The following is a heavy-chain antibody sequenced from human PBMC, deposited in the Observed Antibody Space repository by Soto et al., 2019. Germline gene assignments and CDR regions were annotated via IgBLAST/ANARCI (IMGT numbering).Heavy chain of an antibody. V-gene: IGHV1-18*01. D-gene: IGHD3-16*01. CDR1: GYTFTSYG. Sequence: QVQLVQSGAEVKKPGASVKVSCKASGYTFTSYGISWVRQAPGQGLEWMGWISAYNGNTNYAQKLQGRVTXXTXXXXXXXXXXXXXXXXXXXXXXXXXXXXXXXXXDXXXWGSYTGYYFDYWGQGTLVTVSS. J-gene: IGHJ4*02. CDR3: XXXXXXXXXDXXXWGSYTGYYFDY. CDR2: ISAYNGNT.